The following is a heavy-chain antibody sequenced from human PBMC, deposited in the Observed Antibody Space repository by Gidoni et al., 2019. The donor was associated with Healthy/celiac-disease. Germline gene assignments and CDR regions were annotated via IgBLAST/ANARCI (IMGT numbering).Heavy chain of an antibody. CDR2: ISSSSSYI. J-gene: IGHJ3*02. V-gene: IGHV3-21*01. CDR3: ARDRSRDYGGNERDAFDI. D-gene: IGHD4-17*01. Sequence: LEWVSSISSSSSYIYYADSVKGRFTISRDNAKNSLYLQMNSLRAEDTAVYYCARDRSRDYGGNERDAFDIWGQGTMVTVSS.